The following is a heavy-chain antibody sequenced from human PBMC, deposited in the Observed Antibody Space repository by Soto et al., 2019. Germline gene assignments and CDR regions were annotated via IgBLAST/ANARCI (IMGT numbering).Heavy chain of an antibody. CDR3: ARSAVIWFGESKYLDY. D-gene: IGHD3-10*01. CDR2: ISSSGSTI. CDR1: GFTFSDYY. Sequence: GGSLRLSCAASGFTFSDYYMSWIRQAPGKGLEWVSYISSSGSTIYYADSVKGRFTISRDNAKNSLYLQMNSLRAEDTAVYYCARSAVIWFGESKYLDYWGQGTLVTVSS. J-gene: IGHJ4*02. V-gene: IGHV3-11*01.